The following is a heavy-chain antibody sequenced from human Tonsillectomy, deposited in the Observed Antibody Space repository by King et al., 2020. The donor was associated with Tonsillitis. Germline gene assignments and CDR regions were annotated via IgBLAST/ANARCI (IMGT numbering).Heavy chain of an antibody. CDR1: GYTLTELF. J-gene: IGHJ6*02. D-gene: IGHD5-12*01. CDR3: ATGGVATDGLYYYYGMDV. CDR2: FDPEDGKT. Sequence: VQLVQSGAEVKKPGASVKVSCKVSGYTLTELFMHWVRQAPGKGLELMGGFDPEDGKTIYAQKFQGRVTMTEDTSTDTAYMELSSLRSEDTAVYYCATGGVATDGLYYYYGMDVWGQGTTVTVSS. V-gene: IGHV1-24*01.